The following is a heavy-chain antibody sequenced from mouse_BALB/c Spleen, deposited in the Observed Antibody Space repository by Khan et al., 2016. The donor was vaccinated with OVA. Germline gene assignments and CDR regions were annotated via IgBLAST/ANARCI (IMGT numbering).Heavy chain of an antibody. V-gene: IGHV3-2*02. CDR3: ASALGRYYALDY. D-gene: IGHD4-1*01. J-gene: IGHJ4*01. CDR1: GYSITSDDA. Sequence: EVQLQESGPGLVKPSQSLSLTCTVTGYSITSDDAWNWIRQFPGNKLEWMGYISYSGSTTYNPSLKSRISITRDTSKDQFFLQLKSVTSEDTATYYCASALGRYYALDYWGQGTSVTVSS. CDR2: ISYSGST.